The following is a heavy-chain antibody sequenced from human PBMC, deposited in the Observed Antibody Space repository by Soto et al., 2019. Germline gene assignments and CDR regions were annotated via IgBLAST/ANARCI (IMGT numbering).Heavy chain of an antibody. CDR2: IYHSGST. Sequence: SETLSLSCAVSGYSISSGYYWGWIRQPPGKGLAWIGSIYHSGSTYYNPSLKSRVTISVDTSKNQFSLKVSSVTAADTAVYYCARAWKAYCGGDCYSPAYFDYWGQGTLVTVSS. CDR3: ARAWKAYCGGDCYSPAYFDY. D-gene: IGHD2-21*02. CDR1: GYSISSGYY. J-gene: IGHJ4*02. V-gene: IGHV4-38-2*01.